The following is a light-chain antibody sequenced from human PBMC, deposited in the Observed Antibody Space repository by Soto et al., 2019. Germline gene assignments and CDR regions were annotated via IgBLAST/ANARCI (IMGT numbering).Light chain of an antibody. V-gene: IGLV2-11*01. CDR3: CAYADTFYV. CDR1: SSDVGSYKD. J-gene: IGLJ1*01. CDR2: DVS. Sequence: QSVLTQPRSVSGSPGQSVTISCTGTSSDVGSYKDVSWYQHHTGKAPKLMIYDVSERPSGVPDRFSGSKSGNTASLTISGLQAEDEANYYCCAYADTFYVFGTGTKVTV.